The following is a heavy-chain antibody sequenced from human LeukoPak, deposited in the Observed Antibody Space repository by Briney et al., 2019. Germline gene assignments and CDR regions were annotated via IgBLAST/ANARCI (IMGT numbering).Heavy chain of an antibody. CDR2: IYYSGST. CDR1: GGSISSYY. J-gene: IGHJ4*02. CDR3: ARSSLYQPLGSFDY. D-gene: IGHD2-2*01. Sequence: PSETLSLTCTVSGGSISSYYWSWIRQPPGKGLEWIGNIYYSGSTNYNPSLKSRVTISVDTSKNQFSLKLSSVTAADTAVYYCARSSLYQPLGSFDYWGQGTLVTVSS. V-gene: IGHV4-59*01.